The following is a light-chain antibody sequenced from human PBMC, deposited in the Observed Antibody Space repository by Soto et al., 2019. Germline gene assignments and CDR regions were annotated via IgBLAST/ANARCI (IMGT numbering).Light chain of an antibody. CDR2: VGTGGIVG. J-gene: IGLJ3*02. Sequence: QPVLTQPPSASASLGASVTLTCTLSSDYSHYKVDWYQQRPGKGPRFVMRVGTGGIVGSKGDGIPDRFSVLGSGLNRYLTIKNIQEEDESDYHCGADHGTGSKFVVVFGGGTKVTVL. V-gene: IGLV9-49*01. CDR3: GADHGTGSKFVVV. CDR1: SDYSHYK.